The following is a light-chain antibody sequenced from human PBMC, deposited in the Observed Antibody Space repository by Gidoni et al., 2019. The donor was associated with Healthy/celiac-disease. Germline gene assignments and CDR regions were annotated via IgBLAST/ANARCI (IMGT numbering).Light chain of an antibody. Sequence: DIQMTQSPSSLSASVGDRVTITCRARQSISSYLNWYQQKPGKAPKLLIYAASSLQSGVPSRFSGSGSGTDFTLTISSLQPEDFATYYCQQSYSTHAWTFXXXTKVEIK. J-gene: IGKJ1*01. CDR1: QSISSY. V-gene: IGKV1-39*01. CDR3: QQSYSTHAWT. CDR2: AAS.